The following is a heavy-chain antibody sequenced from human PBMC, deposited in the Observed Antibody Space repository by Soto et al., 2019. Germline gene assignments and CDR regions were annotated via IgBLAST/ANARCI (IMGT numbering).Heavy chain of an antibody. J-gene: IGHJ6*02. D-gene: IGHD2-2*01. CDR1: GFTFSSYG. Sequence: GGSLRLSCAASGFTFSSYGMHWVRQAPGKGLEWVAVISYDGSNKYYADSVKGRFTISRDNSKNTLYVQMNSLRAEDTAVHYCARDRGSKSYYYYGMDVWGQGTTVTVSS. CDR3: ARDRGSKSYYYYGMDV. V-gene: IGHV3-30*19. CDR2: ISYDGSNK.